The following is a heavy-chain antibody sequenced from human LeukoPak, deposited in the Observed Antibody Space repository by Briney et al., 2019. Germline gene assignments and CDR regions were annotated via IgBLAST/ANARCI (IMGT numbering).Heavy chain of an antibody. CDR2: IKSKTDGGTT. CDR3: TTGTGRYYYYGMDV. Sequence: GGSLRLSCAASGFTFSNAWMNWVRQAPGKRLEWVGRIKSKTDGGTTDYPAPVKGRFTISRDDSKNTMYLQMNSLKIEDTAVYYCTTGTGRYYYYGMDVWGQGTTVTVSS. CDR1: GFTFSNAW. D-gene: IGHD6-6*01. J-gene: IGHJ6*02. V-gene: IGHV3-15*07.